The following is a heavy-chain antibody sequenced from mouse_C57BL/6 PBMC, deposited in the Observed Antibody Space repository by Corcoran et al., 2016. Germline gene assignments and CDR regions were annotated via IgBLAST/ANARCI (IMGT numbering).Heavy chain of an antibody. CDR3: ARCAVDY. Sequence: EGQLQQSGSELEKPGASVKISCKDSGYTFTDYYMNGVKQSHGKSREWIGDINPNNGGTSYNQKFKGKATVTVDKSSSTSYMELRSLTSEDSAVYYCARCAVDYWGQGTSVTVSS. V-gene: IGHV1-26*01. CDR1: GYTFTDYY. J-gene: IGHJ4*01. CDR2: INPNNGGT.